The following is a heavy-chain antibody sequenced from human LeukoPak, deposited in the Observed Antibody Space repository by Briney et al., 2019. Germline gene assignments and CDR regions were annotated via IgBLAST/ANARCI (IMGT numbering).Heavy chain of an antibody. Sequence: ASVKVSCKASGGTFSSYAISWVRQAPGQGLEWMGRIIPILGIANYAQKFQGRVTITADKSTSTAYMELSSLRAEDTAVYYCAREVVPANYNYYYYMDVWGKGTTVTVSS. D-gene: IGHD2-15*01. CDR1: GGTFSSYA. CDR2: IIPILGIA. J-gene: IGHJ6*03. V-gene: IGHV1-69*04. CDR3: AREVVPANYNYYYYMDV.